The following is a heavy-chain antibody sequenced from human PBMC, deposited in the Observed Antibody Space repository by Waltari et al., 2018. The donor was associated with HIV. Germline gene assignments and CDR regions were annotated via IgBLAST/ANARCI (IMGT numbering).Heavy chain of an antibody. CDR1: GFTFTHNA. CDR2: IWYDGRNK. J-gene: IGHJ6*02. V-gene: IGHV3-33*01. D-gene: IGHD1-1*01. Sequence: QVQLVESGGGVVQPGTSLRLSCAASGFTFTHNAMHWVRQAPGKGLEWVAVIWYDGRNKYYSDSVKGRFSITRDTSKNTLSLEMNSLRAEDTGIYYCARDRTATSRGNGMDVWGPGTTVIVSS. CDR3: ARDRTATSRGNGMDV.